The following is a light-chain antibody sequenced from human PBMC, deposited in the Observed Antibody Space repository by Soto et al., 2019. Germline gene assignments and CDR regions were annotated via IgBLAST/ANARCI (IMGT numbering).Light chain of an antibody. CDR2: KAS. J-gene: IGKJ1*01. CDR1: QTINSW. CDR3: QHYNSYSEA. Sequence: DIHMTQSPSTLSASVEDIVTITCRASQTINSWLAWYQQKPGKAPKLLIYKASTLKSGVPSRFSGSGSGTEFTLTISSLQPDEFATYYCQHYNSYSEAFGQGTKVDI. V-gene: IGKV1-5*03.